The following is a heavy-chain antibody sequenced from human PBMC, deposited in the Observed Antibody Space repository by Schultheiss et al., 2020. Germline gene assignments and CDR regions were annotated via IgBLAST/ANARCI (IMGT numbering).Heavy chain of an antibody. CDR3: AKIVDIAARSHY. CDR2: ISYDGSNK. CDR1: GFTFSSYG. J-gene: IGHJ4*02. V-gene: IGHV3-30*18. Sequence: GGSLRLSCAASGFTFSSYGMHWVRQAPGKGLEWVAVISYDGSNKYYADSVKGRFTISRDNSKNTLYLQMNSLRDEDTAVYYCAKIVDIAARSHYWGQGTLVTGSS. D-gene: IGHD5-12*01.